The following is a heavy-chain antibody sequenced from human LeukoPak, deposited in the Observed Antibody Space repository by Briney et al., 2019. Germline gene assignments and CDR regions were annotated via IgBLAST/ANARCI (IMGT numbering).Heavy chain of an antibody. CDR3: AKDPIGYYGSGSYFY. J-gene: IGHJ4*02. Sequence: PGGSLRLSCAASGFTFSSYGMHWVRQAPGKWLEWVAFIRYDGSNKYYADSVKGRFTISRDNSKNTLYLQMNSLRAEDTAVYYCAKDPIGYYGSGSYFYWGQGTLVTVSS. V-gene: IGHV3-30*02. CDR1: GFTFSSYG. D-gene: IGHD3-10*01. CDR2: IRYDGSNK.